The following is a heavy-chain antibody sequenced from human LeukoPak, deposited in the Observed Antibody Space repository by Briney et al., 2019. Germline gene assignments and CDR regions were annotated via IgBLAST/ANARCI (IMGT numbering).Heavy chain of an antibody. J-gene: IGHJ4*02. Sequence: KPSETLSLTCTVSGGSISSYYWSWIRQPAGKGLEWIGRIYTSGSTNYNPSLKSRVTMSVDTSKNQFSLKLSSVTAADTVVYYCAGGGATNWAYYFDYWGQGTLVTVSS. V-gene: IGHV4-4*07. CDR2: IYTSGST. D-gene: IGHD1-26*01. CDR3: AGGGATNWAYYFDY. CDR1: GGSISSYY.